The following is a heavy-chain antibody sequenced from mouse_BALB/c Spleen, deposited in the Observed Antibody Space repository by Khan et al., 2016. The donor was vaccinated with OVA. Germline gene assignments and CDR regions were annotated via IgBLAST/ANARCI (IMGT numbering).Heavy chain of an antibody. Sequence: QVQLQQSGGDLMKPGASVKISCKATGYTFSSYWIEWVKQRPGHGLEWIGQIFPGSVSTTYNEKFKGKATFTADTSSKKAYMQLSSLTSEDSAVYYCARGGYGGFAYWGQGTLVTVSA. CDR1: GYTFSSYW. CDR3: ARGGYGGFAY. D-gene: IGHD2-2*01. V-gene: IGHV1-9*01. J-gene: IGHJ3*01. CDR2: IFPGSVST.